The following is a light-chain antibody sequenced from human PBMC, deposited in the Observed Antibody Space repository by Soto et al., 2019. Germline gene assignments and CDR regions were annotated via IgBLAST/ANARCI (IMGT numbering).Light chain of an antibody. V-gene: IGKV1-5*01. CDR1: QSISSW. Sequence: DIQMTQSPSTLSASVGDRVTITCRASQSISSWLAWYQQKPGKAPKLLIYDASSLESVVPSRFSGSGSGTEFTLTISSLQPDDFATYYCQQYNSYSPLTFGQGTKVEIK. J-gene: IGKJ1*01. CDR3: QQYNSYSPLT. CDR2: DAS.